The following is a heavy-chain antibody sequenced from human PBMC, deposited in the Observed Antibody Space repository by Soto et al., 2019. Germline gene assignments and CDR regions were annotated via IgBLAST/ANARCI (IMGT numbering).Heavy chain of an antibody. V-gene: IGHV3-30-3*01. Sequence: QVQLVESGGGVVQPGRSLRLSCAASGFTFSSYAMHWVRQAPGKGLEWVAVISYDGSNKYYADSVKGRFTISRDNSKNTLYLQMNSLRAEDTAGYYCAGSYGYYYYGMDVWCEGTTVIVSS. CDR3: AGSYGYYYYGMDV. D-gene: IGHD3-10*01. J-gene: IGHJ6*04. CDR2: ISYDGSNK. CDR1: GFTFSSYA.